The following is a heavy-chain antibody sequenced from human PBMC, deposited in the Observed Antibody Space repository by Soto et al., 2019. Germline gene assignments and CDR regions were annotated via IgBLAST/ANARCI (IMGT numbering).Heavy chain of an antibody. Sequence: PSETLSLTCTVSGGSISSGGYYWSWIRQHPGKGLEWIGYIYYSGSTYYNPSLKSRVTISVDTSKNQFSLKLSSVTAADTAVYYCARRDSSGYYPSVXWGQGTLVTVSS. CDR2: IYYSGST. CDR1: GGSISSGGYY. J-gene: IGHJ4*02. V-gene: IGHV4-31*03. CDR3: ARRDSSGYYPSVX. D-gene: IGHD3-22*01.